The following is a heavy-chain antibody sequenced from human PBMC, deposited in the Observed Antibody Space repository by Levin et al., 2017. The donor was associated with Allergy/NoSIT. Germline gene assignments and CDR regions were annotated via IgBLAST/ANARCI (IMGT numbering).Heavy chain of an antibody. CDR3: ARRRGIAAAAINWNYYGMDV. CDR2: MNPNSGNT. J-gene: IGHJ6*02. Sequence: GASVKVSCKASGYTFTSYDINWVRQATGQGLEWMGWMNPNSGNTGYAQKFQGRVTMTRNTSISTAYMELSSLRSEDTAVYYCARRRGIAAAAINWNYYGMDVWGQGTTVTVSS. V-gene: IGHV1-8*01. D-gene: IGHD6-13*01. CDR1: GYTFTSYD.